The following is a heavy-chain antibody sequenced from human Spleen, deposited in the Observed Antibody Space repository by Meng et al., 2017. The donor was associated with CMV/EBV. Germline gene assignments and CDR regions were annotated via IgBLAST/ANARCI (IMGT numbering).Heavy chain of an antibody. V-gene: IGHV3-15*01. D-gene: IGHD5-18*01. CDR3: GLTAPTIDY. Sequence: GGSLRLSCAASGFTFTNTWMTWVRQAPGKGLEWVGRIKSKTEGETRDYAASVRGRFTISRDDSKEMLYLQMNSLKTEDTAVYYCGLTAPTIDYWGQGTLVTVSS. CDR1: GFTFTNTW. CDR2: IKSKTEGETR. J-gene: IGHJ4*02.